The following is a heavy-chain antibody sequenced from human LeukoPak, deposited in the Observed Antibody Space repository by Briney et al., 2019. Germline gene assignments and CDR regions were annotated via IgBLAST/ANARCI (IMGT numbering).Heavy chain of an antibody. CDR1: GFTFSGFW. CDR2: IKNDGTST. CDR3: AKSDWFDP. V-gene: IGHV3-74*01. J-gene: IGHJ5*02. Sequence: GGSLRLSCAASGFTFSGFWMHWVRQAPGKGLVWVARIKNDGTSTSYADSVKGRFAISRDNAKNILYLQMNSLRAEGTAMYYCAKSDWFDPWGQGTLVTVSS.